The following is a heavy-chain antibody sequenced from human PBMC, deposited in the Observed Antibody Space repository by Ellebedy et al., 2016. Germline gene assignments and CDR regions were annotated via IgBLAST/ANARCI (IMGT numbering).Heavy chain of an antibody. CDR3: AARAPTVTLTGDAFDL. J-gene: IGHJ3*01. V-gene: IGHV1-2*02. CDR2: VNPNSGGT. CDR1: GYIFTSYG. D-gene: IGHD4-17*01. Sequence: ASVKVSXXASGYIFTSYGISWVRQAPGQGLEWMGWVNPNSGGTNYAQKFQGRVTMTRDTSTSTAYMDLSRLRSDDTAVYYCAARAPTVTLTGDAFDLWGQGTKVTVSS.